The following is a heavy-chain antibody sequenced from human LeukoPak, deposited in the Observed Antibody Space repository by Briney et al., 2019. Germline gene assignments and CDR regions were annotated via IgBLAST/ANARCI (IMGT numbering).Heavy chain of an antibody. D-gene: IGHD1-26*01. J-gene: IGHJ4*02. V-gene: IGHV3-53*01. CDR3: AGSGSYGQYYFDY. CDR2: IYSGGST. Sequence: GGSLRLPCADSGFTVSSNYMSWVGQAPRKGREWVSVIYSGGSTYYADSVKGRFTISRDNSKNTLYLQMNSVRAEDTAVYYCAGSGSYGQYYFDYWGQGTLVTVSS. CDR1: GFTVSSNY.